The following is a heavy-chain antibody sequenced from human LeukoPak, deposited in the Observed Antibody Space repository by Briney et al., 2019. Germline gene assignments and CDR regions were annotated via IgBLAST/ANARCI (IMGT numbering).Heavy chain of an antibody. D-gene: IGHD6-6*01. Sequence: PGGSLRLSCAASGFTFTSYWMHWVRQAPGKGLVWVSRVNSDGSSATYADSVKGRFTISRDNAKNALYLQMNSLRAEDTAVCYCARVGGSSSSGYPFDYWGQGTLVTVSS. CDR2: VNSDGSSA. CDR1: GFTFTSYW. CDR3: ARVGGSSSSGYPFDY. V-gene: IGHV3-74*01. J-gene: IGHJ4*02.